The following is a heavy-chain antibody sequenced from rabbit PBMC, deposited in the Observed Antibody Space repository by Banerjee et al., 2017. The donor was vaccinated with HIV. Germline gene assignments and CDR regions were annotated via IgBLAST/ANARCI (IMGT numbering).Heavy chain of an antibody. J-gene: IGHJ4*01. Sequence: QEQLEESGGGLVQPEGSLTLTCKASGSDISSNAMCWVRQAPGKGLELIACINTSSGNTVYASWAKGRFTLSKTSSTTVTLQMTSLTAADTATYLCARDLAGVIGWNFNLWGPGTLVTVS. V-gene: IGHV1S45*01. D-gene: IGHD4-1*01. CDR2: INTSSGNT. CDR3: ARDLAGVIGWNFNL. CDR1: GSDISSNA.